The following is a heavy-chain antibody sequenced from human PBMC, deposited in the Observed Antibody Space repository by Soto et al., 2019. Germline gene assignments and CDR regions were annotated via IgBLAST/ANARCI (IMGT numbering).Heavy chain of an antibody. CDR2: IIPILGIA. CDR1: GGTFSSYT. Sequence: QVQLVQSGAEVKKPGSSVKVSCKASGGTFSSYTISWVRQAPGQGLEWMGRIIPILGIANYAQKSQGRVTISADKSTSTAYMELSSLRSEDTAVYYCARDSLERRGGGWFDPWGQGTLVTVSS. CDR3: ARDSLERRGGGWFDP. J-gene: IGHJ5*02. V-gene: IGHV1-69*08. D-gene: IGHD1-1*01.